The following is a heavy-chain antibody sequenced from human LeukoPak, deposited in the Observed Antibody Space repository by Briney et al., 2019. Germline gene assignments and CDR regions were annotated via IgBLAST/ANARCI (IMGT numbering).Heavy chain of an antibody. CDR3: ARVVTAAGLDL. V-gene: IGHV4-39*07. CDR2: VHYDGRA. D-gene: IGHD6-25*01. J-gene: IGHJ5*02. CDR1: GGPISGSRT. Sequence: PPETLSLTCTVSGGPISGSRTWGWVRQPPGKGLEWIGNVHYDGRAASNPSLKSRVTMSLDTSTNQFSLKMNSVTATDTALYYCARVVTAAGLDLWGQGILVTISS.